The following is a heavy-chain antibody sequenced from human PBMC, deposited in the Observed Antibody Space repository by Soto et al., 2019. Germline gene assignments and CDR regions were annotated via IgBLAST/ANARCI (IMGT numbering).Heavy chain of an antibody. V-gene: IGHV5-51*01. CDR3: ARLGGARHYYYYGMDV. Sequence: PGESLKISCKGSGYSFTSYWIGWVRQMPGKGLEWMGIIYPGDSDTRYSPSFQGQVAISADKSISTAYLQWSSLKASDTAMYYCARLGGARHYYYYGMDVWGQGTTVTVSS. CDR2: IYPGDSDT. J-gene: IGHJ6*02. CDR1: GYSFTSYW. D-gene: IGHD1-26*01.